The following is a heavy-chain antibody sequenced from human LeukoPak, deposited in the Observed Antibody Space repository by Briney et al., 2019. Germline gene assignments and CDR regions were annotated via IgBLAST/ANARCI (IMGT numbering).Heavy chain of an antibody. D-gene: IGHD2-21*02. CDR2: ISGSGGST. CDR3: TKEPLYCDGDCYGPFDY. Sequence: GGSLRLSCAASGFTFSSYAMSWVRQTPGKGLEWVSAISGSGGSTYYADSVKGRFTISRDNSKNTLYLQMKSLRAEDTAVYHCTKEPLYCDGDCYGPFDYWGQGTLVTVSS. CDR1: GFTFSSYA. V-gene: IGHV3-23*01. J-gene: IGHJ4*02.